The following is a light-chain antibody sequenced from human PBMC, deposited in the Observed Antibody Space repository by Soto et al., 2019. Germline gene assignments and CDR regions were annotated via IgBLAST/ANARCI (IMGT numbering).Light chain of an antibody. J-gene: IGLJ2*01. CDR1: SGHSSYA. Sequence: QLVLTQSPSASASLGASVKLTCTLSSGHSSYAIAWHQQQPETGPRFLMKLKSDGSHKKGDGIPDRFSGSSSGAERYLTISSLQSEDEADYYCQTWATGVIFGGGTKLTVL. CDR3: QTWATGVI. V-gene: IGLV4-69*01. CDR2: LKSDGSH.